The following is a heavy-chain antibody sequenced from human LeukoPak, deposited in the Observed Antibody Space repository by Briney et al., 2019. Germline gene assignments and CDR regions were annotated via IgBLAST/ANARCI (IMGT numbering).Heavy chain of an antibody. CDR3: TRLYDISNSWFDP. CDR1: GYTFTSYY. Sequence: GASVKASCKASGYTFTSYYMHWVRQAPGQGLEWMGMIYPSGGSTSYAQKFQGRVTMTRDTSTSTVYMEMSSLRSEDTAVYYCTRLYDISNSWFDPWGQGTLVTVSS. J-gene: IGHJ5*02. D-gene: IGHD3-9*01. CDR2: IYPSGGST. V-gene: IGHV1-46*03.